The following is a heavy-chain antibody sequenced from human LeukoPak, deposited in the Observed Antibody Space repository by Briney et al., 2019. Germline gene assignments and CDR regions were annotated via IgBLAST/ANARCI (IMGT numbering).Heavy chain of an antibody. Sequence: SQTLSLTCTVSGGSFSSGSYYWSWIRQPAGKGLEWIGRIYTSGSTDYNPSLKSRVTISVDTSKNQFSLKLSSVTAADTPVYYCARGGGDWGFHQSDYWGQGTLVTVSS. CDR2: IYTSGST. V-gene: IGHV4-61*02. D-gene: IGHD2-21*01. CDR1: GGSFSSGSYY. J-gene: IGHJ4*02. CDR3: ARGGGDWGFHQSDY.